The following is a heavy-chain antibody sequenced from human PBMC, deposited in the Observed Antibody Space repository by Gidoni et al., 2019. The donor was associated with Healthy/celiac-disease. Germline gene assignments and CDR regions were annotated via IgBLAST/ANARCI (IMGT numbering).Heavy chain of an antibody. J-gene: IGHJ4*02. Sequence: EVQLLESGGGLVQPGGSLRLSCSASGFTFSSYAMSWVRQAPGKGLEWVSAISGSGGSTYYADSVKGRFTISRDNSKNTLYLQMNSLRAEDTAVYYCAKMEAGYSSSWYKDWGQGTLVTVSS. V-gene: IGHV3-23*01. D-gene: IGHD6-13*01. CDR1: GFTFSSYA. CDR3: AKMEAGYSSSWYKD. CDR2: ISGSGGST.